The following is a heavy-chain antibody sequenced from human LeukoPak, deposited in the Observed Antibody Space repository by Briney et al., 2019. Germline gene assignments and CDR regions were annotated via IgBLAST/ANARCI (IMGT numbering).Heavy chain of an antibody. J-gene: IGHJ6*03. Sequence: KPSETLSLTCTVSGGSISSSSYYWGWIRQPPGKGLEWIGSIYYSGSTYYNPSLKSRVTISVDTFKNQFSLKLSSVTAADTAVYYCARVGATYPHYYMDVWGKGTTVTVAS. CDR3: ARVGATYPHYYMDV. V-gene: IGHV4-39*07. CDR1: GGSISSSSYY. D-gene: IGHD3-16*01. CDR2: IYYSGST.